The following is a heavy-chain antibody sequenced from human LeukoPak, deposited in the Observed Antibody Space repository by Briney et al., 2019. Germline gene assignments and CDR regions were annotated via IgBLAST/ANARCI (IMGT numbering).Heavy chain of an antibody. D-gene: IGHD4-23*01. CDR2: VHHIGST. Sequence: PSGTLSLTCSVSGGSISSDNWWSWVRQPPGKGLEWIGEVHHIGSTNYNPSFKSRLTISVDKSKNQFSLNLSSVTAADTAVYYCARGGTSVVTLSYWGQGTLVTVSS. J-gene: IGHJ4*02. CDR1: GGSISSDNW. CDR3: ARGGTSVVTLSY. V-gene: IGHV4-4*02.